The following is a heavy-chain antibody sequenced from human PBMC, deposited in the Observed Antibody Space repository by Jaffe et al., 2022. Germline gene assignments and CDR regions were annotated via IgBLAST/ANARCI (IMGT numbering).Heavy chain of an antibody. Sequence: EVQLVESGGGLVQSGGSLRLSCAASGFTFTYHWMHWVRQAPGQGLVWVSHIDNNGGRTTYADSVKGRFTISRDNAKNMVYLQMNSLRADDTAVYYCVRDRNLAFDIWGHGTMVTVSS. CDR2: IDNNGGRT. CDR3: VRDRNLAFDI. V-gene: IGHV3-74*01. J-gene: IGHJ3*02. CDR1: GFTFTYHW.